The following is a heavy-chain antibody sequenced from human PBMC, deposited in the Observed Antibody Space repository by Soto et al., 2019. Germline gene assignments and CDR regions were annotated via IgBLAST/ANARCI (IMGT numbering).Heavy chain of an antibody. V-gene: IGHV4-59*01. J-gene: IGHJ6*02. Sequence: PSETLSLTCTVSGGSIDYYRWSWIRQPPGKGLEWIGDISDSGSTNYNLSLRSRVTILVDTSKNQFSLKLNSVTAVDTAVYYCARDSTSWFPYYGIDVWGQGTTVTVSS. CDR1: GGSIDYYR. CDR2: ISDSGST. CDR3: ARDSTSWFPYYGIDV. D-gene: IGHD6-13*01.